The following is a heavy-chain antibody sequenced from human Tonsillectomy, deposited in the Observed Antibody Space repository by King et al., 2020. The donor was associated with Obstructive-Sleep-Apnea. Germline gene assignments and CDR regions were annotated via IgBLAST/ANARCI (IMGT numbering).Heavy chain of an antibody. CDR2: IKGDGSSE. D-gene: IGHD6-13*01. CDR3: SGGIQ. CDR1: GFNFSSFW. Sequence: VQLVESGGGLVQPGGSLRLSCAASGFNFSSFWMHWVRHPPGKGLVWISRIKGDGSSEAYADSVKGRFTISRDNAKSTVYLHMNSLRVDDTAVYYCSGGIQWGQGTLVTVSS. J-gene: IGHJ4*02. V-gene: IGHV3-74*01.